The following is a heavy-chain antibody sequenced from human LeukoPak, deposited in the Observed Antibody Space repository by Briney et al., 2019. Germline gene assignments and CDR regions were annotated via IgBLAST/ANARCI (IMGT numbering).Heavy chain of an antibody. Sequence: SETLSLTCTVSGYSISSGYYWGWIRQPPGKGLEWIGSIYHSGRTFYNPSLKSRVTISVDTSKNQFSLKLSSVTAADTAVYYCAKVYYSNSYDYWYFDLWGRGTLVTVSS. J-gene: IGHJ2*01. CDR3: AKVYYSNSYDYWYFDL. CDR2: IYHSGRT. V-gene: IGHV4-38-2*02. CDR1: GYSISSGYY. D-gene: IGHD6-13*01.